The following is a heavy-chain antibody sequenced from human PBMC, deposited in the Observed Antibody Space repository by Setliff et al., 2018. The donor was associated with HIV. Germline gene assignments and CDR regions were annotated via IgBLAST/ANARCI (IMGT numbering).Heavy chain of an antibody. Sequence: PSETLSLTCTVPGYSISSRYYWGWIRQPPGKGLEWIGSVYHTGSTYYNPSLKSRVAMSADTSKNQFSLKLSSVTAADTAVYYCASSPAWRSDFGLHTFDYWGQGTLVTVSS. CDR3: ASSPAWRSDFGLHTFDY. D-gene: IGHD2-2*01. J-gene: IGHJ4*02. CDR2: VYHTGST. V-gene: IGHV4-38-2*02. CDR1: GYSISSRYY.